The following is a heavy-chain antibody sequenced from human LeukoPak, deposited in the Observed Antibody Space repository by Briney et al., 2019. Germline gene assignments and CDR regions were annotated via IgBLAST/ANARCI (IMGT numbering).Heavy chain of an antibody. V-gene: IGHV1-69*13. CDR1: GGTFSSYA. D-gene: IGHD2-15*01. Sequence: ASVKVSCKASGGTFSSYAISWLRQAPGQGLEWMGGIIPIFGTANYAQKFQGRVTITADESTSTAYMELSSLRSEDTAVYYCASGYCSGGSCPYHLAQFDYWGQGTLVTVSS. CDR3: ASGYCSGGSCPYHLAQFDY. J-gene: IGHJ4*02. CDR2: IIPIFGTA.